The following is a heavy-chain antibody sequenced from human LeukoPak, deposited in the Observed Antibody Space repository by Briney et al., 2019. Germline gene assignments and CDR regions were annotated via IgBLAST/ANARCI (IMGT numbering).Heavy chain of an antibody. V-gene: IGHV4-59*01. CDR2: IYYSGNT. Sequence: PSETLSLTCTVSGGSISSYSWIWIRQPPGKGLEWIGYIYYSGNTNYNPSLKSRVTISVDTSSNHFSLNLSSVTAADTAVYYCARIGYYDSSGLGYFDYWGQGTLVTVSS. D-gene: IGHD3-22*01. CDR3: ARIGYYDSSGLGYFDY. J-gene: IGHJ4*02. CDR1: GGSISSYS.